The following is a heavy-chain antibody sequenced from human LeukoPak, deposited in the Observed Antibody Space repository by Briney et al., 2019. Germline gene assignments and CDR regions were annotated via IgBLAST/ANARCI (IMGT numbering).Heavy chain of an antibody. CDR2: IWYGGNNK. J-gene: IGHJ4*02. Sequence: GGSLRLSCAASRFTFSSYGMHWVRQAPGKGLEWVALIWYGGNNKYYADSVKGRFTISRDNSKNTLYLQMNSLRAEDTAVYYCARQYGSGRRPYYFDYWGQGTLVTVSS. CDR3: ARQYGSGRRPYYFDY. V-gene: IGHV3-33*08. CDR1: RFTFSSYG. D-gene: IGHD3-10*01.